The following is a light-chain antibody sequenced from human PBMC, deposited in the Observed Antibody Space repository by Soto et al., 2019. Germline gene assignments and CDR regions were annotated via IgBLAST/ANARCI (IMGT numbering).Light chain of an antibody. V-gene: IGKV3D-7*01. J-gene: IGKJ5*01. CDR1: QSVSSD. Sequence: EKVMTQSPVTLSVSPGERATLSCRAGQSVSSDLSWYQQKPGQAPRLIISGASTRATGTPARFSGSGSGTDFTLTISSLQPEDFAVYYCQQDYNLPFTFGQGTRLEIK. CDR2: GAS. CDR3: QQDYNLPFT.